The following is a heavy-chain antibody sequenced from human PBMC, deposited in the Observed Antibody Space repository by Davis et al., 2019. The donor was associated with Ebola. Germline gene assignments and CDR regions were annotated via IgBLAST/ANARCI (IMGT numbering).Heavy chain of an antibody. D-gene: IGHD6-6*01. V-gene: IGHV1-46*01. Sequence: ASVKVSCKASGYTFTSYYMHWVRQAPGQGLEWMGIINPSGGSTSYAQKLQGRVTITADKSTSTAYMELSSLRSEDTAVYYCARFPRNRIAARPQDWYFDLWGRGTLVTVSS. J-gene: IGHJ2*01. CDR1: GYTFTSYY. CDR3: ARFPRNRIAARPQDWYFDL. CDR2: INPSGGST.